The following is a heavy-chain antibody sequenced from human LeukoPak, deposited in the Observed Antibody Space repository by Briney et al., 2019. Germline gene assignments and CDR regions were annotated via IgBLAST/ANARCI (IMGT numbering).Heavy chain of an antibody. V-gene: IGHV4-59*01. Sequence: SETLSLTCTVSSGSITTYHWNWIRQSPGKRPEWIGYVFHTGITEYNPSLESRVTMSMDTSKRQFSLSLTSVTTADTARYYCARGPRWRGSGRSYYYGMDVRGNGTTVTVSS. CDR3: ARGPRWRGSGRSYYYGMDV. D-gene: IGHD3-10*01. CDR2: VFHTGIT. CDR1: SGSITTYH. J-gene: IGHJ6*04.